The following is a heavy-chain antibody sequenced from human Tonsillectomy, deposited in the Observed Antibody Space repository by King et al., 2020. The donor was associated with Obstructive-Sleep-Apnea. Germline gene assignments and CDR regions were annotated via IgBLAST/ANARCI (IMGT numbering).Heavy chain of an antibody. V-gene: IGHV3-30*04. CDR3: ARGGRLIRGGNYFDY. Sequence: VQLVESGGGVVQPGRSLRLSCAASGFTFSTYAMHWVRQAPGKGLERGAVISYDGRSKYYADSLKGRFTVSRDNSKNTLYLQLNSLRAEETAVYFCARGGRLIRGGNYFDYWGQGTLVTVSS. CDR1: GFTFSTYA. D-gene: IGHD3-10*01. J-gene: IGHJ4*02. CDR2: ISYDGRSK.